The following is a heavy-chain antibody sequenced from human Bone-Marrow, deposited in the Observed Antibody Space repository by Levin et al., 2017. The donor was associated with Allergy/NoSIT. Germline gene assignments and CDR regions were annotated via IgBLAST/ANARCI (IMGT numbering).Heavy chain of an antibody. Sequence: PGGSLRLSCAASGFRFSDYWMSWVRQAPGKGLEWVASIKGDGSETHQVDSVRGRFSISRDNAKRSMYLQMNRLRAEDTAMYFCARGSLYNWNDIWDYWGQGTLITVSS. J-gene: IGHJ4*02. D-gene: IGHD1-20*01. CDR3: ARGSLYNWNDIWDY. V-gene: IGHV3-7*04. CDR2: IKGDGSET. CDR1: GFRFSDYW.